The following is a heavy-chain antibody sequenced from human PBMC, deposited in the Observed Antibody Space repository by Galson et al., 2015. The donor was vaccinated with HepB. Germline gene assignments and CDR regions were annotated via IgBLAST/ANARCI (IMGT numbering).Heavy chain of an antibody. CDR2: ISSTYSYT. Sequence: SLRLSCAASGFTFSDYYMTWIRQAPGKGLEWVSYISSTYSYTNYADSLKGRFTISRDNAKNLLYLQMNSLRAEDTAVYYCARLVYFHYASSGYPDYWGQGTLVTVAS. V-gene: IGHV3-11*03. D-gene: IGHD3-22*01. CDR1: GFTFSDYY. CDR3: ARLVYFHYASSGYPDY. J-gene: IGHJ4*02.